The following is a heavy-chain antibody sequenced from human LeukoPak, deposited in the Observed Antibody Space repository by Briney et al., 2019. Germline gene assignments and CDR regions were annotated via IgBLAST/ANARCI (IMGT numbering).Heavy chain of an antibody. CDR2: IYSGGNT. J-gene: IGHJ4*02. V-gene: IGHV3-53*01. D-gene: IGHD2-2*01. CDR1: GFTVSSNY. CDR3: AKVLKYQLTFFDY. Sequence: GGSLRLSCAASGFTVSSNYMSWVRRAPGKGLEWVSVIYSGGNTYYADSVKGRFTISRDNSKNTLYLQMNSLRAEDTAVYYCAKVLKYQLTFFDYWGQGTLVTVSS.